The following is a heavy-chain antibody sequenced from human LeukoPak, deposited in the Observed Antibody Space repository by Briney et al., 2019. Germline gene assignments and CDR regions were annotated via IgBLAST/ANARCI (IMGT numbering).Heavy chain of an antibody. CDR3: AKDALFTDYALDY. V-gene: IGHV3-23*01. D-gene: IGHD4-17*01. CDR1: GFTFSSYA. J-gene: IGHJ4*02. CDR2: ISDSGGNT. Sequence: PGGSLRLSCAASGFTFSSYAMSWVRQAPGKGLEWVSGISDSGGNTYYAGSVKGRFTISRDNSKNMLYLQMNSLRAEDTAVYYCAKDALFTDYALDYWGQGTLVTVSS.